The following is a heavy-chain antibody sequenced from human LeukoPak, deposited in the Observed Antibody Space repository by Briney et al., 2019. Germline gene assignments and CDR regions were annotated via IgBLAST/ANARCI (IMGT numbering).Heavy chain of an antibody. CDR2: INPNSGGT. D-gene: IGHD3-10*01. J-gene: IGHJ6*02. CDR3: ASPRLDYYGSGSYLPDYYYYGMDV. CDR1: GYTFTGYY. Sequence: ASVKVSCKASGYTFTGYYMHWVRQAPGQGLEWMGWINPNSGGTNYAQKFQGRATMTRDTSISTAYMELSRLRSDDTAVYYCASPRLDYYGSGSYLPDYYYYGMDVWGQGTTVTVSS. V-gene: IGHV1-2*02.